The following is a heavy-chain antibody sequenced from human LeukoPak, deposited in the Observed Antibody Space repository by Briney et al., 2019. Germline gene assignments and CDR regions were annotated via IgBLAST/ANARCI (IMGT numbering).Heavy chain of an antibody. CDR1: GYTFTSYG. CDR2: ISAYNGNT. D-gene: IGHD5-18*01. V-gene: IGHV1-18*01. CDR3: ARALTAMADRKNYYYYMDV. J-gene: IGHJ6*03. Sequence: ASVKVSCKASGYTFTSYGISWVRQAPGQGLEWMGWISAYNGNTNYAQKLQGRVTMTTDTSTSTAYMELRSLRSEDTAVYYCARALTAMADRKNYYYYMDVWGKGTTVTVSS.